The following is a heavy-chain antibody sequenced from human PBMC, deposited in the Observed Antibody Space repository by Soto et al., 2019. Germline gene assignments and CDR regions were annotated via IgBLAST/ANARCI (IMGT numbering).Heavy chain of an antibody. CDR2: IIPIFGTA. CDR3: ATSSGWSYYFDY. J-gene: IGHJ4*02. D-gene: IGHD6-19*01. V-gene: IGHV1-69*13. CDR1: GGTFSSYA. Sequence: ASVKVSCKASGGTFSSYAISWVRQPPGQGLEWMGGIIPIFGTANYAQKFQGRVTITADESTSTAYMELSSLRSEDTAVYYCATSSGWSYYFDYWGQGTLVTVSS.